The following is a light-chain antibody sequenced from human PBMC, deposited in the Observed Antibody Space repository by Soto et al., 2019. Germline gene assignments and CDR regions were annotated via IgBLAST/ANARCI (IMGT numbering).Light chain of an antibody. V-gene: IGKV3-11*01. CDR1: QSVSSY. CDR2: DAS. Sequence: EIVLTQSPATLSLSPGERATLSCRASQSVSSYLAWYQQKPGQAPRLLIYDASNRATGIPARFSGSGSGTDFTLTISSLEPEDFAVYYCQQRSNRPTWTFGKGTKVEIK. CDR3: QQRSNRPTWT. J-gene: IGKJ1*01.